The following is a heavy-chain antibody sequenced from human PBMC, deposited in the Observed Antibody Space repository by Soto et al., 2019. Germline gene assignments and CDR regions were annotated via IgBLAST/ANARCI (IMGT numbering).Heavy chain of an antibody. CDR1: GFTFSNAW. CDR3: TTDTTMVREVPGQIEY. D-gene: IGHD3-10*01. Sequence: EVQLVESGGGLVKPGGSLRLSCAASGFTFSNAWMNWVRQAPGKGLEWVGRIKSKTDGGTTDYAVPVKGRFTISSDYSKNRLYLQMNSLKTEDTAVYYCTTDTTMVREVPGQIEYLGQRTLVIVSS. V-gene: IGHV3-15*07. CDR2: IKSKTDGGTT. J-gene: IGHJ4*02.